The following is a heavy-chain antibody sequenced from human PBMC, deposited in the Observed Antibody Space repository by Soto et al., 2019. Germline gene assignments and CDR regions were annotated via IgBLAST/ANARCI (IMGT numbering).Heavy chain of an antibody. V-gene: IGHV4-4*02. CDR1: GAPITTTKW. CDR2: LSRGDER. J-gene: IGHJ6*02. Sequence: QVQLQESGPELVKPSETLSLTCTVSGAPITTTKWWAWVRLPPGKVLEWIGELSRGDERSSNPSLEGRFTMSLDKSNNHFSLKLTSVTAADPAIYYCATQTISYTWGVWGRGTSVTVSS. CDR3: ATQTISYTWGV. D-gene: IGHD3-16*01.